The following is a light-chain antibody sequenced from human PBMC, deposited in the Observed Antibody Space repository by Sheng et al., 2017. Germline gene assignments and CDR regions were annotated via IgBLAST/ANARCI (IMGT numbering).Light chain of an antibody. V-gene: IGLV3-25*03. Sequence: SYDLTQLHSVSVSPGQTAKITCSGDALPKQYVYWYQQKPGQAPVLVIYSDRERPSGIPERFSGSSSGTTVTLTISGVQAEDEADYYCQSADSTGTYPLVFGTGTKVTVL. CDR2: SDR. CDR1: ALPKQY. CDR3: QSADSTGTYPLV. J-gene: IGLJ1*01.